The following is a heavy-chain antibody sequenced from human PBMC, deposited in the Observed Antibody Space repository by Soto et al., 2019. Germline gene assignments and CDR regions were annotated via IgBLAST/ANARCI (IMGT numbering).Heavy chain of an antibody. CDR3: AIWGYFDWLLVSPYGMDV. Sequence: PSETLSLTCTVSGGSISSSSYYWGWIRQPPGKGLEWIGSIYYSGSTYYNPSLKSRVTISVDTSKNQFSLKLSSVTAADTAVYYCAIWGYFDWLLVSPYGMDVWGQGTTVTVSS. J-gene: IGHJ6*02. CDR1: GGSISSSSYY. V-gene: IGHV4-39*01. D-gene: IGHD3-9*01. CDR2: IYYSGST.